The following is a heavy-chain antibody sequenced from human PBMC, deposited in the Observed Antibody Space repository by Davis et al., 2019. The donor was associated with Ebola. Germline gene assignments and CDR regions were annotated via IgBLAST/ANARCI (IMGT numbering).Heavy chain of an antibody. CDR3: AHSQYSSSLHFDY. CDR1: GFTFSAYA. J-gene: IGHJ4*02. CDR2: IDNDKSGTT. V-gene: IGHV3-23*01. D-gene: IGHD6-13*01. Sequence: GESLKISCAASGFTFSAYAMSWVRQAPGKGLEWVSSIDNDKSGTTYYADSVRGRFTIFRDTSKNTLYLQMNSLRAEDTAVYYCAHSQYSSSLHFDYWGQGTLVTVSS.